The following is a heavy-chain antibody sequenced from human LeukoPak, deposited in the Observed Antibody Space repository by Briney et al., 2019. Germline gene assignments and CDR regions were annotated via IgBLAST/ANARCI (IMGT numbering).Heavy chain of an antibody. CDR3: TRDYDIADY. D-gene: IGHD3-9*01. V-gene: IGHV3-49*04. CDR1: GFTFGDYA. Sequence: PGGPLRLSCTASGFTFGDYAMSWVRQAPGKGLEWVGFIRSKAYGGTTEYAASVKGRFTISRDDSKSIAYLQMNSLKTEDTAVYYCTRDYDIADYWGQGTLVTVSS. CDR2: IRSKAYGGTT. J-gene: IGHJ4*02.